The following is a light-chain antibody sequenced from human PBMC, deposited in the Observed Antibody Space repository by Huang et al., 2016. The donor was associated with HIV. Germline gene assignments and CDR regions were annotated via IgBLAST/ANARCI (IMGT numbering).Light chain of an antibody. V-gene: IGKV1-27*01. CDR2: AAS. CDR1: QGISHY. J-gene: IGKJ1*01. Sequence: DIQMTQSPSSLSASVGDRVTITCRASQGISHYLAWYQQKPGKDPKLLIYAASTLQSGVPARVRGSGSGTDFTLTISSLQPEDVAPYYCQKYNSAPWTFGQGTKVEIK. CDR3: QKYNSAPWT.